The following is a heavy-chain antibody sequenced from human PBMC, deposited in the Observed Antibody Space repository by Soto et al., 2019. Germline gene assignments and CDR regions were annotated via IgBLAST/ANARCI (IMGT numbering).Heavy chain of an antibody. J-gene: IGHJ6*02. V-gene: IGHV3-48*01. CDR3: ARGACYGLDV. Sequence: GGSLRLSCAASGFTFSTYSMNWVRQAPGKGLEWVSYISSGSSPIYYADSVKGRFTISRDNAKNSLYLQMNSLRAEDTAVYYCARGACYGLDVWGQGTTVTVSS. CDR2: ISSGSSPI. CDR1: GFTFSTYS.